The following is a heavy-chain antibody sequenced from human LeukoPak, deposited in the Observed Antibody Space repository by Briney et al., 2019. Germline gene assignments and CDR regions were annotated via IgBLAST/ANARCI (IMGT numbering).Heavy chain of an antibody. D-gene: IGHD3-22*01. J-gene: IGHJ4*02. CDR1: GYTFTSSA. V-gene: IGHV1-58*01. CDR3: AASPDYYDSSGYSYYFDY. Sequence: TSVKVSCKASGYTFTSSAVQWVRQARGQRLEWIGWIVVGSGNTNYAQKFQERVTITRDMSTSTAYMELSSLRSEDTAVYYCAASPDYYDSSGYSYYFDYWGQGTLVTVSS. CDR2: IVVGSGNT.